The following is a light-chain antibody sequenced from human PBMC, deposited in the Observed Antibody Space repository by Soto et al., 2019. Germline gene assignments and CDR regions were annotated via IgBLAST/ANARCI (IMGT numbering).Light chain of an antibody. J-gene: IGKJ5*01. CDR2: AAS. V-gene: IGKV1-27*01. CDR3: QKYSSVIT. CDR1: QGISSY. Sequence: DIQMTQSPSSLSASVGDRVTITCRASQGISSYLAWYQQKLGKVPKLLISAASTLQSGVPSRFSGSVSGTDFTLTISSLQPEDVPTYYCQKYSSVITFGQGTRLEIK.